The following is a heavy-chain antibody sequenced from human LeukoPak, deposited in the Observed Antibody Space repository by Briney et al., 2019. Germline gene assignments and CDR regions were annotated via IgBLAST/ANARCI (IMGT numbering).Heavy chain of an antibody. Sequence: GGSLRLSCGASGFTFSSYWMSWVRQAPGKGLEWVANIKLDGSEKYYVDSVKGRFTISRDNAKNSLYLQMNSLRAEDTAVYYCARDYYDFWSGYYFPPGYWGQGTLVTVSS. CDR1: GFTFSSYW. CDR3: ARDYYDFWSGYYFPPGY. CDR2: IKLDGSEK. J-gene: IGHJ4*02. V-gene: IGHV3-7*01. D-gene: IGHD3-3*01.